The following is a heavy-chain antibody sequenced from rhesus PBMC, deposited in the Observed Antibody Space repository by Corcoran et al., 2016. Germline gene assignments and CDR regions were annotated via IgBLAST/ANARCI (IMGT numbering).Heavy chain of an antibody. CDR3: ARYLNPRAAGRDAVDF. D-gene: IGHD6-13*01. Sequence: QVQLQESGPGLVKPSETLSLTCAVSGGSFSSYWWSWIRQPPGKGLEGIGEINGNSGTPNTNPSLKRRVNISKDAAKNQFSLKLSSVTAADTAVYYCARYLNPRAAGRDAVDFWGQGLRVTVYS. CDR2: INGNSGTP. V-gene: IGHV4-80*01. J-gene: IGHJ3*01. CDR1: GGSFSSYW.